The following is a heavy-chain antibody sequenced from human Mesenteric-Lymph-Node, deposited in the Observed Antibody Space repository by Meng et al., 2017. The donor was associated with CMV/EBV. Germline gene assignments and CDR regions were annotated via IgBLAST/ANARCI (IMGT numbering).Heavy chain of an antibody. V-gene: IGHV4-59*01. Sequence: CTVSGGSISSYYWSWIRQPPGKGREWIGYIYYSGSTNYNPSLKSRVTISVDTSKNQFSLKLSSVTAADTAVYYCARGPPAARPYFDYWGQGTLVTVSS. J-gene: IGHJ4*02. D-gene: IGHD2-2*01. CDR1: GGSISSYY. CDR2: IYYSGST. CDR3: ARGPPAARPYFDY.